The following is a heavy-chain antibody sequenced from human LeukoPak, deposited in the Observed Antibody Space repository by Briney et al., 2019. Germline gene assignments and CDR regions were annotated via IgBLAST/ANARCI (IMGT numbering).Heavy chain of an antibody. CDR2: INPNSGGT. Sequence: ASVKVSCKASGYTFTGYYMHWVRQAPGQGLEGRGGINPNSGGTNYAQKFQGRVTMTRDTSISTAYMELSRLRYDDTAVYYCARDLGGLDAFDIWGQGTMVTVSS. CDR1: GYTFTGYY. V-gene: IGHV1-2*02. CDR3: ARDLGGLDAFDI. D-gene: IGHD3/OR15-3a*01. J-gene: IGHJ3*02.